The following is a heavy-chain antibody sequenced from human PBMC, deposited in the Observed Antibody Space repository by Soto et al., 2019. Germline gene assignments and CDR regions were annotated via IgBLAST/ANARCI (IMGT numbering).Heavy chain of an antibody. J-gene: IGHJ4*02. CDR3: ARNVLLWFGEVY. CDR2: IYYSGST. V-gene: IGHV4-39*01. D-gene: IGHD3-10*01. CDR1: GGSISSSSYY. Sequence: QLQLQESGPGLVKPSETLSLTCTVSGGSISSSSYYWGWIRQPPGKGLEWIGSIYYSGSTYYNPSLNSRVAISVNTSNNLFSLKLSSVTAAVTAVYYCARNVLLWFGEVYWGQGTLVTVSS.